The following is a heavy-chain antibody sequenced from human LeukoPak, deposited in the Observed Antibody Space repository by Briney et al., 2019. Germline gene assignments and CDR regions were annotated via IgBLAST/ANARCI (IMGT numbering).Heavy chain of an antibody. J-gene: IGHJ4*02. V-gene: IGHV4-34*01. Sequence: PSETLSLTCAVYGGSFSGYYWSWIRQPPGKGLEWIGSIYYSGSTYYNPSLKSRVTISVDTSKNQFSLKLSSVTAADTAVYYCARKWRAIDYWGQGTLVTVSS. CDR3: ARKWRAIDY. CDR2: IYYSGST. CDR1: GGSFSGYY. D-gene: IGHD2-8*01.